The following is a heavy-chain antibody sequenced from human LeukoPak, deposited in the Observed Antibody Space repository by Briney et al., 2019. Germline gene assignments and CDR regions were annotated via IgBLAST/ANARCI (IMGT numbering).Heavy chain of an antibody. D-gene: IGHD3-3*01. J-gene: IGHJ3*02. CDR1: GGSISSSSYY. CDR2: NYYSGST. CDR3: ARHSYYFRSGRQPNAFDI. Sequence: SETLSLTCTGSGGSISSSSYYWGWIRQPPGKGLEWIGSNYYSGSTYYNPSLKSRVTISVDTSKNQFSLKLSSVTAADTAVYYCARHSYYFRSGRQPNAFDICGQGTMVTVSS. V-gene: IGHV4-39*01.